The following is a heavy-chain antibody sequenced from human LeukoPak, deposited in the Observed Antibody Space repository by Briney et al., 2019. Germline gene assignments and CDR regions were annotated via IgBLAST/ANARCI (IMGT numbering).Heavy chain of an antibody. CDR2: ISWNSGSI. Sequence: GGSLRLSCAASGFTFDDYAMHWVRQAPGKCLEWVSGISWNSGSIGYADSVKGRFTISRDNAKNSLYLQMNSLKAEDTAVYYCAREEDDSSGFDYWGQGTLVTVSS. CDR1: GFTFDDYA. CDR3: AREEDDSSGFDY. D-gene: IGHD3-22*01. J-gene: IGHJ4*02. V-gene: IGHV3-9*01.